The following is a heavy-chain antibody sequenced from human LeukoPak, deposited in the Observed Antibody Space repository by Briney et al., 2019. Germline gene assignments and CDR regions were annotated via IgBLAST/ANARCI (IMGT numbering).Heavy chain of an antibody. CDR2: INQDGSQK. V-gene: IGHV3-7*01. CDR1: GFTFSSYW. CDR3: AKDRGQQLGPDY. J-gene: IGHJ4*02. Sequence: GGSLRLSCAASGFTFSSYWMSWVRQAPGKGLEWVANINQDGSQKHYVDSVKGRFTISRDNSKNTLYLQMNSLRAEDTAVYYCAKDRGQQLGPDYWGQGTLVTVSS. D-gene: IGHD6-13*01.